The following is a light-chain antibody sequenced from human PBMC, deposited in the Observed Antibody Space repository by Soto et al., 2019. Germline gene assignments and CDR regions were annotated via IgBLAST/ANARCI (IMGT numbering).Light chain of an antibody. CDR2: GVS. V-gene: IGKV3-20*01. CDR3: QQYGHSPPFT. CDR1: QSVPSTY. J-gene: IGKJ3*01. Sequence: EIVLTQSPGTLSLSPGERATLSCRASQSVPSTYLAWYQQRPGQAPRLLIYGVSTRAPGIPDRFSGSGTGTDFTLTISRMEPEDFAVYFRQQYGHSPPFTFVPGTKVDFK.